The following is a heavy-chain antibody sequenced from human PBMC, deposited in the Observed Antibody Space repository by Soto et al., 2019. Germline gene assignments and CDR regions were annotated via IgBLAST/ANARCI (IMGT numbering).Heavy chain of an antibody. CDR2: IIPIFGTA. CDR3: ARDLGVSNHNWFDP. Sequence: SVKVSCKASGGTFSSYAISWVRQAPGQGLEWMGGIIPIFGTANYAQKFQGRVTITADESTSTAYMELSSLGSEDTAVYYCARDLGVSNHNWFDPWGQGTLVTVSS. CDR1: GGTFSSYA. J-gene: IGHJ5*02. D-gene: IGHD4-4*01. V-gene: IGHV1-69*13.